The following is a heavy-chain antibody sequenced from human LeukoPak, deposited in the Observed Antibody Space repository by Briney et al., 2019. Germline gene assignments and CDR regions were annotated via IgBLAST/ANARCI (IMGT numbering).Heavy chain of an antibody. CDR3: AKSPVLLWFGESFDI. V-gene: IGHV1-69*13. D-gene: IGHD3-10*01. J-gene: IGHJ3*02. CDR1: GGTFSSYA. CDR2: IIPIFGTA. Sequence: ASVKVSCKASGGTFSSYAINWVRQAPGQGLEWMGGIIPIFGTANYAQKFQGRVTITADESTGTAYMELSSLRSEDTAVYYCAKSPVLLWFGESFDIWGQGTMVTVSS.